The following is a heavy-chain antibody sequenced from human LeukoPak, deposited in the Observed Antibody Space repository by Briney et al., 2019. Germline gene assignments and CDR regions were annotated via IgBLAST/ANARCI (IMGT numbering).Heavy chain of an antibody. CDR2: ISGSGGST. CDR3: AKRSTVTTWYFQH. CDR1: GFIFKKYW. Sequence: GESLRLSCAASGFIFKKYWMSWVRQAPGKGLEWVSVISGSGGSTYYADSVKGRFTISRDNSKNTLYLQMNSLRAEDTAVYYCAKRSTVTTWYFQHWGQGTLVTVSS. V-gene: IGHV3-23*01. J-gene: IGHJ1*01. D-gene: IGHD4-17*01.